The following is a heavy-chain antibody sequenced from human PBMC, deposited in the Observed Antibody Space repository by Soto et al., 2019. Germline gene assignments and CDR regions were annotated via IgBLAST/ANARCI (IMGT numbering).Heavy chain of an antibody. D-gene: IGHD3-3*01. CDR1: GGTFSSYT. V-gene: IGHV1-69*02. CDR2: IIPILGIA. CDR3: AIRYYDFWSGNP. J-gene: IGHJ5*02. Sequence: QVQLVQSGAEVKKPGSSVKVSCKASGGTFSSYTISWVRQAPGQGLEWMGRIIPILGIANYAQKFQGRVTITADKSTSTAYMDLSSLRSEDTAVYYCAIRYYDFWSGNPWGQGTLVTVSS.